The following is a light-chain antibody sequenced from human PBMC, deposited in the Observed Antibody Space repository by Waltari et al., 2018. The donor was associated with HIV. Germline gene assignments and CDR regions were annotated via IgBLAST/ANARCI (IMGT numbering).Light chain of an antibody. Sequence: QSVLTHPPSASGTPGQRVTISCSGSSSNIGSNYVYWYQQLQGTTPKLLLYRNNQRPSGVPDRLSGAKSGTSASLASSGLRSEDEADYYCAAWDDSLSGWVFGGGTKLTVL. CDR2: RNN. CDR1: SSNIGSNY. J-gene: IGLJ3*02. V-gene: IGLV1-47*01. CDR3: AAWDDSLSGWV.